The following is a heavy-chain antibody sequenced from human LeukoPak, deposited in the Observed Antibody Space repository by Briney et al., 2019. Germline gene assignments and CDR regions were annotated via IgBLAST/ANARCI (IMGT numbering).Heavy chain of an antibody. Sequence: PGGSLRLSCAASGFTFSSYAMSWVRQAPGKGLEWVSAISGSGGNTYYADSVKGRFTISRDNSKNTLYLQMNSLRAEDTAVYYCAKDRSLARITIFGVVSYFDYWGQGTLVTVSS. D-gene: IGHD3-3*01. CDR2: ISGSGGNT. CDR1: GFTFSSYA. CDR3: AKDRSLARITIFGVVSYFDY. V-gene: IGHV3-23*01. J-gene: IGHJ4*02.